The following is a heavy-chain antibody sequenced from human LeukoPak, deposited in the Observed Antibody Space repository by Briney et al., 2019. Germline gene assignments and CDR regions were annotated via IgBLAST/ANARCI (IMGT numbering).Heavy chain of an antibody. CDR1: GFTFSDYY. V-gene: IGHV3-11*03. J-gene: IGHJ4*02. CDR2: ISSSGSYT. CDR3: AKGVGAGNSVYFDY. D-gene: IGHD4-23*01. Sequence: GGSLRLSCSASGFTFSDYYMSWIRQAPGKGLEWVSYISSSGSYTKDADSVKGRFTVSRDNSKNTLYLQMNNLRAEDTAVYYCAKGVGAGNSVYFDYWGQGTLVTVSS.